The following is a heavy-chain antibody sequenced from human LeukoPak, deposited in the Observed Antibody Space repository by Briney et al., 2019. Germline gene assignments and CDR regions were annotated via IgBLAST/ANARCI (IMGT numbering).Heavy chain of an antibody. D-gene: IGHD3-10*01. Sequence: SVKVSCKASGGTFSSYAISWVRQAPGQGLEWMGGIIPIFGTVNYAQKFQGRVTITADESTSTAYMELSSLRSEDTAVYYCARNQYYYGSGSYRPFDYWGQGTLVTVSS. CDR3: ARNQYYYGSGSYRPFDY. V-gene: IGHV1-69*13. J-gene: IGHJ4*02. CDR1: GGTFSSYA. CDR2: IIPIFGTV.